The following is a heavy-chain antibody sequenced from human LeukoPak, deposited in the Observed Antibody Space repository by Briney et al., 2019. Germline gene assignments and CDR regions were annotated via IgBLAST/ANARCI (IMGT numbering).Heavy chain of an antibody. J-gene: IGHJ4*02. CDR3: ARREDGRYTIDY. V-gene: IGHV4-39*01. D-gene: IGHD5-24*01. Sequence: SETLSLTCTVSGGSISGSSYFWGWIRQPPGKGLEWIGSIYYSGSTYYNPSLKSRVTISVDTSKNQFSLKLSSVTAADTAVYYCARREDGRYTIDYWGQGTLVTVSS. CDR2: IYYSGST. CDR1: GGSISGSSYF.